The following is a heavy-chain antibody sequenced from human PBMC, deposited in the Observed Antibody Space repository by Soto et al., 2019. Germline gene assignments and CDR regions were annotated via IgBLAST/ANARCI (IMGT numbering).Heavy chain of an antibody. J-gene: IGHJ6*02. V-gene: IGHV1-69*08. D-gene: IGHD5-12*01. CDR2: IIPILGIA. CDR1: GGTFSSYT. CDR3: AREMATSYYYYYGMDV. Sequence: QVQLVQSGAEVKKPGSSVKVSCKASGGTFSSYTISWVRQAPGQGLEWMGRIIPILGIANYAQKFQGRVTITADKSTSTAYMELSSLRSEDTAVYYCAREMATSYYYYYGMDVWGQGTTVTVSS.